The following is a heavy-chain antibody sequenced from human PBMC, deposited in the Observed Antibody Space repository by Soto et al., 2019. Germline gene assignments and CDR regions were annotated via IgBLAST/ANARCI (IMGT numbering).Heavy chain of an antibody. D-gene: IGHD6-13*01. CDR1: GGFISSYY. CDR2: IYYRGST. V-gene: IGHV4-59*01. Sequence: QVQLQESGPGLGKPSETLSLTCTVSGGFISSYYWRWIRQPPGKGLEWIGYIYYRGSTNYNPSHKSRVTISVDTSKNQFSLKLSSVTAADTAVYYCARDVAAAGTAFDYWGQGTLITVSS. J-gene: IGHJ4*02. CDR3: ARDVAAAGTAFDY.